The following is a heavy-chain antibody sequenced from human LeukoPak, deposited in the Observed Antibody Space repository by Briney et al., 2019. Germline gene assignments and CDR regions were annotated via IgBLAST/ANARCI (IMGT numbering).Heavy chain of an antibody. V-gene: IGHV3-30*18. CDR2: ISYDGSNK. CDR1: GFTFSSYG. J-gene: IGHJ4*02. CDR3: AKFGTDVYYYDSSGYDDY. Sequence: GGSLRLSCAASGFTFSSYGMHWVRQAPGKGLGWVAVISYDGSNKYYADSVKGRFTISRDNSKNTLYLQMNSLRAEDTAVYYCAKFGTDVYYYDSSGYDDYWGQGTLVTVSS. D-gene: IGHD3-22*01.